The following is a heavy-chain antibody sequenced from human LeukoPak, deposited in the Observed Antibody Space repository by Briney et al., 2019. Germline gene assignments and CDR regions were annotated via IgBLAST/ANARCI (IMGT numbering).Heavy chain of an antibody. Sequence: GGSLRLSCAASGFTLSDYYMSWIRQAPGKGLEWVSYISSSSSYTNYADSVKGRFTISRDNAKNSLYLQVNSLRAEDTAVYYCAREGAYSSGWYAGSWFDPWGQGTLVTVSS. CDR1: GFTLSDYY. V-gene: IGHV3-11*05. D-gene: IGHD6-19*01. J-gene: IGHJ5*02. CDR3: AREGAYSSGWYAGSWFDP. CDR2: ISSSSSYT.